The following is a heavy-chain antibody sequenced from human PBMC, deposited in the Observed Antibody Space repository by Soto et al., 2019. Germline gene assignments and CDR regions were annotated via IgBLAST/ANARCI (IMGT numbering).Heavy chain of an antibody. D-gene: IGHD3-10*01. Sequence: PSETLSLTCTVSGGSISSSSYFWGWIRQPPGKGLEWIGSIYYSGSTNYNPSLKSRVTISVNTSKNQFSLKLTSVTAADTAVYNCARLDLGPPGIYYFDYWGQGTLVTVSS. V-gene: IGHV4-39*07. CDR1: GGSISSSSYF. CDR3: ARLDLGPPGIYYFDY. J-gene: IGHJ4*02. CDR2: IYYSGST.